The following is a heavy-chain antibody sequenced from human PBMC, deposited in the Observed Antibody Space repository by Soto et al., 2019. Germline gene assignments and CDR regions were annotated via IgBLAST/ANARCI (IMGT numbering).Heavy chain of an antibody. J-gene: IGHJ4*02. CDR3: ARDGGFGELKY. Sequence: QVQLVQSGAELKKPGSSVKVSCKASGDTFSGYPINWVRQAPGEGLEWMGRIIPVFGTTNDAQRFEGRVTFTADESTNTAYMEVRGLLSEDTAVYYCARDGGFGELKYWGPGTLVNVSS. CDR2: IIPVFGTT. D-gene: IGHD3-10*01. CDR1: GDTFSGYP. V-gene: IGHV1-69*18.